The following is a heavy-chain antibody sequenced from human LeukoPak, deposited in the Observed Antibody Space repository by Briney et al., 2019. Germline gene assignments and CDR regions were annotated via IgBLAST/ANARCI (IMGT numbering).Heavy chain of an antibody. CDR3: ARGELLWFGELSGYGMDV. Sequence: SETLSLTCTVSGGSISSGGYYWSWIRQHPGKGLEWIGYIYYSGTTNYSPSLKSRITVSVDKSRNQFSLTLSSVTAADTAVYYCARGELLWFGELSGYGMDVWGQGTTVTVS. D-gene: IGHD3-10*01. J-gene: IGHJ6*02. CDR1: GGSISSGGYY. V-gene: IGHV4-31*03. CDR2: IYYSGTT.